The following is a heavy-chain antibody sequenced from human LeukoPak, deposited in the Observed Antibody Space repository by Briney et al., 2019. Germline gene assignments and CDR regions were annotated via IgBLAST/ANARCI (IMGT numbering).Heavy chain of an antibody. J-gene: IGHJ3*02. CDR1: GDTLSELS. Sequence: ASVKVSCKVSGDTLSELSIHWVRQAPGKGLEWMGGFDPEDGETIYAQKLQGRVTMTEDSSTDTAYMVLSSLKSEDTALYYCSAAPLRGPLAHVGLFYIWGRGTMVTVSS. CDR2: FDPEDGET. V-gene: IGHV1-24*01. CDR3: SAAPLRGPLAHVGLFYI. D-gene: IGHD1-14*01.